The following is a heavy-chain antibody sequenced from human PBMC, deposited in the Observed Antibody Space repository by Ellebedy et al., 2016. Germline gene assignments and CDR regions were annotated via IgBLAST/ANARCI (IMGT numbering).Heavy chain of an antibody. D-gene: IGHD2-15*01. Sequence: ASVKVSCKASGYTFTSYYMHWVRQAPGQGLEWMGIINPSGGSTSYAQKFQGRVTITADKSTSTADMELSSLRSEDTAVYYCARGGIVVVVAATLHTPDYYYGMDVWGQGTTVTVSS. V-gene: IGHV1-46*01. CDR1: GYTFTSYY. CDR2: INPSGGST. J-gene: IGHJ6*02. CDR3: ARGGIVVVVAATLHTPDYYYGMDV.